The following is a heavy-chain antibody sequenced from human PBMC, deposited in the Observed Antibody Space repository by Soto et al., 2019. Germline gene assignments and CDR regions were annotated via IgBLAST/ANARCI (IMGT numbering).Heavy chain of an antibody. V-gene: IGHV4-34*12. CDR1: SGSFSGYY. CDR2: IIHSGSA. CDR3: ARGTREGWYFDL. Sequence: QVQLQQWGAGLLKPSETLSLTCAVYSGSFSGYYWSWIRQPPGKGLEWIGEIIHSGSANYNPSLKSRVTISVDTSKNQFSLKLSSVTVADTAIYYCARGTREGWYFDLWGRDTLVTVSS. J-gene: IGHJ2*01.